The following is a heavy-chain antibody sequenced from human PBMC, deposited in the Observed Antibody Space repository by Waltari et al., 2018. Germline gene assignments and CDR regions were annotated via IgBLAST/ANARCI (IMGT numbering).Heavy chain of an antibody. CDR2: INAGKGNT. CDR3: ARESYSSSWYGGRGWFDP. Sequence: QVQLVQSGAEVKKPGASVKVSCKASGYTFTSYAMHWVRQAPGQRLEWMGWINAGKGNTKYSQKFQGRVTITRDTSASTAYMERGSLRSEDTAVYYCARESYSSSWYGGRGWFDPWGQGTLVTVSS. J-gene: IGHJ5*02. CDR1: GYTFTSYA. D-gene: IGHD6-13*01. V-gene: IGHV1-3*01.